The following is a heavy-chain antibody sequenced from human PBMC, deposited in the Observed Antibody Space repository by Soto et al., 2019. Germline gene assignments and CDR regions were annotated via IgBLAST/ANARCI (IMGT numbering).Heavy chain of an antibody. CDR1: GFTFSSYG. V-gene: IGHV3-23*01. D-gene: IGHD2-8*01. Sequence: GGSLRLSCAASGFTFSSYGMHWVRQAPGKGLEWVSAISGSGGSTYYADSVKGRFTISRDNSKNTLYLQMNSLRAEDTAVYYCASRYCTNGVCLKNYYYYMDVWGKGTTVTVSS. CDR3: ASRYCTNGVCLKNYYYYMDV. J-gene: IGHJ6*03. CDR2: ISGSGGST.